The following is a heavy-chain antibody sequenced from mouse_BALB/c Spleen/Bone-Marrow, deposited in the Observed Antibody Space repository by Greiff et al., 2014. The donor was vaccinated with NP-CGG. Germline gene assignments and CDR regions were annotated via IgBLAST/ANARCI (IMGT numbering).Heavy chain of an antibody. Sequence: VKLMESGAELAKPGASVKMSCKASGYTLTSYWMHWVKQRPGQGLEWIGYINPSSGYTEFNQRFKDKATLTADRSSSTAYTQLSSLTSEDSAVYYCARGYYVMDYWGQGTSVTVSS. CDR1: GYTLTSYW. CDR3: ARGYYVMDY. V-gene: IGHV1-7*01. CDR2: INPSSGYT. J-gene: IGHJ4*01.